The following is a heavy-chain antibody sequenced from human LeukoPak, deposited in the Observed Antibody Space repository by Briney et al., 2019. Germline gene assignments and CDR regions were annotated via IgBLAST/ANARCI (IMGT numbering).Heavy chain of an antibody. V-gene: IGHV3-21*01. CDR1: GFTFSSYS. D-gene: IGHD3-3*01. J-gene: IGHJ4*02. CDR3: ARGRDDFWSGSPDY. Sequence: GRSLRLSCAASGFTFSSYSMNWVRQAPGKGLEWVSSISSSSSYIYYADSVKGRFTISRDNAKNSLYLQMNSLRAEDTAVYYCARGRDDFWSGSPDYWGQGTLVTVSS. CDR2: ISSSSSYI.